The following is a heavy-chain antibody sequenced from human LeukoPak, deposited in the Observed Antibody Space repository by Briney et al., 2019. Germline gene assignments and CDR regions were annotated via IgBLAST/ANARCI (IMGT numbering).Heavy chain of an antibody. V-gene: IGHV1-18*01. CDR3: ARDVGSSGYYGAFAFDI. Sequence: ASVKVSCKASGYTFTSYGISWVRQAPGQGLEGMGWISAYNGNTNYAQKLQGRVTMTTDTSTSTAYMELSRLRSDDTAVYYCARDVGSSGYYGAFAFDIWGQGTMVTVSS. CDR1: GYTFTSYG. J-gene: IGHJ3*02. D-gene: IGHD3-22*01. CDR2: ISAYNGNT.